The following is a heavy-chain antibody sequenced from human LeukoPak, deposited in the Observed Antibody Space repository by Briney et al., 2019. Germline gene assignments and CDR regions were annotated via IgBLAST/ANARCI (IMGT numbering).Heavy chain of an antibody. CDR1: GYSFTSYW. CDR3: ARRTKSNYYYMDV. CDR2: ICPGDSDT. V-gene: IGHV5-51*03. J-gene: IGHJ6*03. Sequence: KPGESLKISCKGSGYSFTSYWIGWVRQMPGKGLEWMGIICPGDSDTRYSPSFQGQVTISADKSISTAYLQWSSLKASDTAMYYCARRTKSNYYYMDVWGKGITVTVSS.